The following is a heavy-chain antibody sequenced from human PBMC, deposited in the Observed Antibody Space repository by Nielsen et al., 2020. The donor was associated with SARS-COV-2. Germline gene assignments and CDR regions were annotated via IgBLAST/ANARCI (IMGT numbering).Heavy chain of an antibody. D-gene: IGHD4-17*01. CDR3: ARARGAYGDYYYYYYTDV. CDR2: TYYRSKWYN. Sequence: QSPSRGLEWLGRTYYRSKWYNDYAVSVKSRITINPDTSKNQFSLHLNSVTPEDTAVYYCARARGAYGDYYYYYYTDVWGKGTTVTVSS. J-gene: IGHJ6*03. V-gene: IGHV6-1*01.